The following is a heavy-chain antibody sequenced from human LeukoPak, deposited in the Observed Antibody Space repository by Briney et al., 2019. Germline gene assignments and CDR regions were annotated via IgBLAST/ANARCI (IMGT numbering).Heavy chain of an antibody. CDR1: GGSISNFY. CDR2: IYSSGST. V-gene: IGHV4-59*01. J-gene: IGHJ5*02. Sequence: SETLSLTCTVSGGSISNFYWSWIRQPPGKGLEWIGYIYSSGSTKYNPSLKSRVTISVDTSKNQLSLKLSSVTAADTAVYYCARGSVADQYNWFDPWGQGILAIVSS. CDR3: ARGSVADQYNWFDP. D-gene: IGHD6-19*01.